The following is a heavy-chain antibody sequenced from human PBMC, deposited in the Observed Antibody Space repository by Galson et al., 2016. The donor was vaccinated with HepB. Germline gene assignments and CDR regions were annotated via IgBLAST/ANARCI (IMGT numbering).Heavy chain of an antibody. CDR1: GFTFCDYE. J-gene: IGHJ4*02. D-gene: IGHD3-3*01. CDR3: AIDNYDFCSGYFPHLFDY. Sequence: SLRLSCAASGFTFCDYEMNWVRQAPGKVLEWGSYISSSGSTIYYSDSVKGRFTISRDNAKNSLYLQMNRLRAADTAVYLCAIDNYDFCSGYFPHLFDYWGQGTPVTVSS. CDR2: ISSSGSTI. V-gene: IGHV3-48*03.